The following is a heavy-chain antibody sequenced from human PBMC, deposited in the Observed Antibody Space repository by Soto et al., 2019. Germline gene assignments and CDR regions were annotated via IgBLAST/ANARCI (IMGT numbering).Heavy chain of an antibody. V-gene: IGHV1-2*02. D-gene: IGHD3-3*01. CDR2: INPATGAA. J-gene: IGHJ3*02. CDR1: GYPVTAYY. CDR3: ARGGGVGVAGSAAFDM. Sequence: VQSGAVVKKPGASVTVSCSASGYPVTAYYMHWVRQAPGRRLEWMGGINPATGAAKYTQTCKGRVTMDRDTARRAVFMELRGLTSGDTAVFYFARGGGVGVAGSAAFDMWGQGTLVTVSS.